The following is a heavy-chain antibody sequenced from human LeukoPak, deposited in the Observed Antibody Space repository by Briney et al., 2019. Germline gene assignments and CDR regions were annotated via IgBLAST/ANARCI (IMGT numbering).Heavy chain of an antibody. D-gene: IGHD2-2*01. CDR3: ARDAAALDY. Sequence: SETLSLTCTVSGGSISSYYWSWIRQPPGKGLEGIGYIYYSGSTNYNPSLKSRVTISVDTSMNQFSLHLNSVTAADTAMYYCARDAAALDYWGQGILVTVSS. CDR2: IYYSGST. J-gene: IGHJ4*02. CDR1: GGSISSYY. V-gene: IGHV4-59*01.